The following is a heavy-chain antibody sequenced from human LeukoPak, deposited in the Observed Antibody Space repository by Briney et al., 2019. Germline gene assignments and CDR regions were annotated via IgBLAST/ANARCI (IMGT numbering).Heavy chain of an antibody. D-gene: IGHD3-16*01. J-gene: IGHJ4*02. Sequence: PGGSLRLSCAASGFTFDDFGMSWGRQAPGKGLEWVSGINWNGGSTGYADSVKGRFTISRDNAKNSLYLQMNSLRAEDMALYYCARELRSEWGIPHYFDYWGQGTLVTVSS. CDR3: ARELRSEWGIPHYFDY. V-gene: IGHV3-20*04. CDR2: INWNGGST. CDR1: GFTFDDFG.